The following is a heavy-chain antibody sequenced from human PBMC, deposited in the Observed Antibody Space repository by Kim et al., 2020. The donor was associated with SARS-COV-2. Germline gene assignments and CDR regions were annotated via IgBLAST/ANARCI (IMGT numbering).Heavy chain of an antibody. D-gene: IGHD4-4*01. CDR3: ARGDSNPDY. CDR2: GST. J-gene: IGHJ4*02. Sequence: GSTNINPSLKSRVTISVDTSKNQFSLKLSSVTAADTAVYYCARGDSNPDYWGQGTLVTVSS. V-gene: IGHV4-34*01.